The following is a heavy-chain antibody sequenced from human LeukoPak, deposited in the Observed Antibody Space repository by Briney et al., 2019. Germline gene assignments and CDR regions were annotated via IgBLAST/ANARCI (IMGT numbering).Heavy chain of an antibody. CDR2: IIPIFGTA. J-gene: IGHJ6*03. CDR3: ARGYQQHYYNYYYMDV. D-gene: IGHD2-2*01. CDR1: GGTFSSYA. V-gene: IGHV1-69*05. Sequence: SVKVSCKASGGTFSSYAINWVRQAPGQGLEWMGGIIPIFGTANYAQKFQGRVTITTDGTDESTSTAYMELSGLRSEDTAVYYCARGYQQHYYNYYYMDVWGKGTAVTVSS.